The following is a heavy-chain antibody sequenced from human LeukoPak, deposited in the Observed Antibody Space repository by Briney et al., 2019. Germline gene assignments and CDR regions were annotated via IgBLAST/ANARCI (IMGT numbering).Heavy chain of an antibody. D-gene: IGHD3-9*01. CDR2: ISAYNSNT. Sequence: ASVKVSCKASGYTFTSYGISWVRQAPGQGLEWMGWISAYNSNTNYAQKLQGRVTMTTDTSTSTAYMELRSLRSDDTAVYYCASGALYYDILTGLWYWGQGTLVTVSS. CDR1: GYTFTSYG. V-gene: IGHV1-18*01. J-gene: IGHJ4*02. CDR3: ASGALYYDILTGLWY.